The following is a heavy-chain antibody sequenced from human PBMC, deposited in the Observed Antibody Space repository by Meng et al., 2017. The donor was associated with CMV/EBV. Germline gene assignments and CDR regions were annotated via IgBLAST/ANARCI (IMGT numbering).Heavy chain of an antibody. CDR1: GFTFSSYE. V-gene: IGHV3-48*03. J-gene: IGHJ6*02. CDR2: ISSSGSTI. CDR3: ARGSGAKDIVVVPAAIHGSYYYYGMDV. Sequence: GGSLRLSCAASGFTFSSYEMNWVRQAPGKGLEWVSYISSSGSTIYYADSVKGRFTISRDNAKNSLYLQMNSLRAEDTAVYYCARGSGAKDIVVVPAAIHGSYYYYGMDVWGQGTTVTVSS. D-gene: IGHD2-2*02.